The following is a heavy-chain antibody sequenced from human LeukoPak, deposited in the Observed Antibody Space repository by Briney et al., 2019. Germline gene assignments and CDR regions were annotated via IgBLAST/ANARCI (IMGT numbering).Heavy chain of an antibody. CDR3: ARHRPAGYSSGWPDY. CDR2: IYHSGST. V-gene: IGHV4-38-2*01. J-gene: IGHJ4*02. D-gene: IGHD6-19*01. Sequence: SETLSLTCAVSGYSFSSGYYWGWIRQPPGKGLEWIGSIYHSGSTYYNPSLKSRVTISVDTSKHQFSLKLSSVTAADAAVYYGARHRPAGYSSGWPDYWGQGTLVTVSS. CDR1: GYSFSSGYY.